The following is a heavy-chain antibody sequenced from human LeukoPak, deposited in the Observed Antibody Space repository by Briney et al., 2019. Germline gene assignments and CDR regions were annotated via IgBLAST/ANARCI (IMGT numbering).Heavy chain of an antibody. Sequence: SETLSLTCTVSGGSITSYYWSWIRQPPGKGLEWIGYIYYSGSTNYNPSLKSRVTISVDTSKNQFSLELSSVTAADTAVYYCARETAYCGGDCFTLLDYWGQGTLVTVSS. D-gene: IGHD2-21*02. CDR1: GGSITSYY. J-gene: IGHJ4*02. CDR3: ARETAYCGGDCFTLLDY. CDR2: IYYSGST. V-gene: IGHV4-59*01.